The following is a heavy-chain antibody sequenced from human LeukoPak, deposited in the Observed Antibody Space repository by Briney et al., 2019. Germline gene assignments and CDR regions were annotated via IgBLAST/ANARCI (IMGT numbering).Heavy chain of an antibody. CDR3: ARQGAWANSVDF. CDR2: IYYSGST. CDR1: GGSISSSSYY. D-gene: IGHD4/OR15-4a*01. Sequence: SETLSLTCTVSGGSISSSSYYWGWIRQPPGKGLEWIGSIYYSGSTYYNPSLKSRVTISVDTSKNQFSLRLTSVTAADTAVYYCARQGAWANSVDFWGQGTLVTVSS. J-gene: IGHJ4*02. V-gene: IGHV4-39*01.